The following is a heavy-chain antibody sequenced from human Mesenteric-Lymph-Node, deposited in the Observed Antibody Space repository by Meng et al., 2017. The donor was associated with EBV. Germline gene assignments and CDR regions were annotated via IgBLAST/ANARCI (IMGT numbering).Heavy chain of an antibody. Sequence: QVQLVQSVAEVKKPGASVKVSCKVSGHTLTEISMHWVRQAPGKGLEWMGGFDFEDGETIYAQKFQGRVTMTEDISTDTAYMELSSLRSEDTAIYYCARYFDGWNGDRFDPWGQGTLVTVSS. J-gene: IGHJ5*02. D-gene: IGHD3-9*01. CDR2: FDFEDGET. V-gene: IGHV1-24*01. CDR1: GHTLTEIS. CDR3: ARYFDGWNGDRFDP.